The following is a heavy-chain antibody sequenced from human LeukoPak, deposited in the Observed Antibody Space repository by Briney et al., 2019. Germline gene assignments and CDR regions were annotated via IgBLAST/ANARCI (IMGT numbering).Heavy chain of an antibody. V-gene: IGHV3-43*02. CDR2: ISGDGGST. D-gene: IGHD4-17*01. CDR1: GFTFDDYA. J-gene: IGHJ4*02. CDR3: ASALTTVTPHFHY. Sequence: GGSLRLSCAASGFTFDDYAMHWVRQAPGKGLEWVSLISGDGGSTYYADSVKGRFTISRDNSKNSLYLQMNSLSVEDTGVYYCASALTTVTPHFHYWGQGTLVTVSS.